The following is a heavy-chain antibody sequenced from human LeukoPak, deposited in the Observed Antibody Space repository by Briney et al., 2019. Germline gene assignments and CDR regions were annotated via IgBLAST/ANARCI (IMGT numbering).Heavy chain of an antibody. CDR2: INPNSGGT. CDR3: ARVYTSPTDFEY. CDR1: GYTFSAYY. V-gene: IGHV1-2*02. Sequence: ASVKVSCKSSGYTFSAYYMHWVRQAPGQGLEWMGWINPNSGGTNYAQKFQGRVTMTRDTSINTAYMELSRLRSDDTAVYYCARVYTSPTDFEYWGQGTLVTVSS. J-gene: IGHJ4*02.